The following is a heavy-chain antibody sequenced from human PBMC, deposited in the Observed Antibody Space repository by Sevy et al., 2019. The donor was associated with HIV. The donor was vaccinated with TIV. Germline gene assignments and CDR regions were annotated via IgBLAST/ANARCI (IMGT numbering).Heavy chain of an antibody. Sequence: GGSLRLSCVASGFTFSSYAMSWVRQAPGKGLEWVSAISGSGGSTYYADSVKGRFTISRDNSKNTLYLQMNSLRAEDTAVYYCAKDLSSTSFYGMDVWGQGTTVTVSS. D-gene: IGHD2-2*01. V-gene: IGHV3-23*01. CDR3: AKDLSSTSFYGMDV. J-gene: IGHJ6*02. CDR1: GFTFSSYA. CDR2: ISGSGGST.